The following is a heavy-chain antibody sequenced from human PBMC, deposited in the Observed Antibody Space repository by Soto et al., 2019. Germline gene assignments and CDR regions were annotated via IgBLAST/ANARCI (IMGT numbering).Heavy chain of an antibody. CDR1: GYTFTSYD. CDR2: MNPNSGNT. V-gene: IGHV1-8*01. D-gene: IGHD3-3*01. J-gene: IGHJ5*02. CDR3: ARDFTTRDGFDP. Sequence: ASVKVSCKASGYTFTSYDINWVRQATGQGLEWMGWMNPNSGNTGYAQKFQGRVTMTRNTSISTAYMELSSLRSEDTAVYYCARDFTTRDGFDPRGQGTLVTVSS.